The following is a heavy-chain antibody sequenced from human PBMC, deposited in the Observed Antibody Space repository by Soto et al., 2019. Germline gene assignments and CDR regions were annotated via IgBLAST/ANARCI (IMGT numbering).Heavy chain of an antibody. V-gene: IGHV3-30-3*01. Sequence: PWGSLKLSCAASGFTFSSYAMHWVRQAPGKGLEWVAVISYDGSNKYYADSVKGRFTIPRDNSKNTLYLQMSSLRAEDTAVYYCARDPIAAAGGITIDYWGQGTLVTVSS. CDR3: ARDPIAAAGGITIDY. CDR2: ISYDGSNK. D-gene: IGHD6-13*01. CDR1: GFTFSSYA. J-gene: IGHJ4*02.